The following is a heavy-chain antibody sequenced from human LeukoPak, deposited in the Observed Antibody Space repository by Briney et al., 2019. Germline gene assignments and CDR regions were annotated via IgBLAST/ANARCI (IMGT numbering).Heavy chain of an antibody. J-gene: IGHJ4*02. CDR1: GFTFDDYA. CDR2: ISGSGGST. V-gene: IGHV3-23*01. D-gene: IGHD3-10*01. Sequence: GGSLRLSCAASGFTFDDYAMHWVRQAPGKGLEWVSAISGSGGSTYYADSVKGRFTISRDNSKNTLYLQMNSLRAEDTAVYYCAKRGLWFGESHFDYWGQGTLVTVSS. CDR3: AKRGLWFGESHFDY.